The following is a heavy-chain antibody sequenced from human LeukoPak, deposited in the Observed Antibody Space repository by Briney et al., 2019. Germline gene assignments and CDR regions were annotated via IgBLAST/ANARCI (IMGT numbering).Heavy chain of an antibody. Sequence: GRSLRLSCAASGFSFSSYVMHWVRQAPGKGLEWVAFISYDGGNKYYADSVKGRFTISRDNSKNTLYLQMNSLRTEDTAVYYCAKDLGYSGSYIDCWGQGTLVTVSS. J-gene: IGHJ4*02. D-gene: IGHD1-26*01. CDR2: ISYDGGNK. CDR3: AKDLGYSGSYIDC. V-gene: IGHV3-30*18. CDR1: GFSFSSYV.